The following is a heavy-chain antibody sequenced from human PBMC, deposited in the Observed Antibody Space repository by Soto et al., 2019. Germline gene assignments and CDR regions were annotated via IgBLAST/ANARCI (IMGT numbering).Heavy chain of an antibody. CDR1: GFTFRSYG. V-gene: IGHV3-30*18. CDR3: AKDEGSSRPFDH. CDR2: ISYDERNK. J-gene: IGHJ4*02. Sequence: QVQLVESGGGVVQPGRSLRLSCAASGFTFRSYGMHWVRQAPGKGLEWVAAISYDERNKFYTGSVKGRFTISRDNSKNTLYLQMSSLKPEDTAVYYCAKDEGSSRPFDHWGQGTLVTVSS. D-gene: IGHD6-6*01.